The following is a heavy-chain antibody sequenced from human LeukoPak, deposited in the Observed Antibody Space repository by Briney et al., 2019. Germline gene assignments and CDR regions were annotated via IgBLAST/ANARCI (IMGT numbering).Heavy chain of an antibody. CDR2: IIPIFGTA. J-gene: IGHJ6*02. CDR1: GGTFSSYA. CDR3: ARDVLQPYYYYYGMDV. Sequence: ASVKVSCKASGGTFSSYAISWVRQAPGQGLEWMGGIIPIFGTANYAQEFQGRVTITADESTSTAYMELSSLRSEDTAVYYCARDVLQPYYYYYGMDVWGQGTTVTVSS. V-gene: IGHV1-69*13. D-gene: IGHD4-11*01.